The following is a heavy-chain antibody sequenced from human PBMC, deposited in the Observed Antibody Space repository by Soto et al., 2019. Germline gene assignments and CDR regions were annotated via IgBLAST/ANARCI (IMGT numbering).Heavy chain of an antibody. CDR2: INPSGGST. CDR1: GYTFTSYY. D-gene: IGHD6-13*01. Sequence: QVQLVQSGAEVKKPGASVKVSCKASGYTFTSYYMHWVRQAPGQGLEWMGIINPSGGSTSYAQKFHGRVTMTRDTSTSTVYMELSSLRSEDTAVYYCARVRGGSSSWTDAFDIWGQGTMVTVSS. V-gene: IGHV1-46*01. CDR3: ARVRGGSSSWTDAFDI. J-gene: IGHJ3*02.